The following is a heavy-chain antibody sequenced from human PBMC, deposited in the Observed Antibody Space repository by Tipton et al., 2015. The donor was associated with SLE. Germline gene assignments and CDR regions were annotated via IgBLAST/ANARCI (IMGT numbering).Heavy chain of an antibody. CDR3: ARAPRGYSGYVIDAFDI. D-gene: IGHD5-12*01. J-gene: IGHJ3*02. V-gene: IGHV4-59*08. Sequence: GLVKPSETLSLTCTVSGGSISSYYWSWIRQPPGKGLEWIGYIYYSGSTNYNPSLKSRVTISVDTSKNQFSLKLSSVTAADTAVYYCARAPRGYSGYVIDAFDIWGQGTMVTVSS. CDR1: GGSISSYY. CDR2: IYYSGST.